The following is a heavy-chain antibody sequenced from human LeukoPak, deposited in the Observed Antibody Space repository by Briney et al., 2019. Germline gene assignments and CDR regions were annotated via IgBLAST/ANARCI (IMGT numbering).Heavy chain of an antibody. CDR1: GYTFTGQY. V-gene: IGHV1-2*02. D-gene: IGHD3-16*01. CDR3: ARGRQLHLGELFPFAEFFQP. CDR2: INPNSGGT. J-gene: IGHJ1*01. Sequence: ASVKVSCKASGYTFTGQYLHWVRQAPGQGLEWMGWINPNSGGTKSSQKFQGRVIMTRDPSISTAYLELRSLSSEDTAVYYCARGRQLHLGELFPFAEFFQPWGQGTLVTVFS.